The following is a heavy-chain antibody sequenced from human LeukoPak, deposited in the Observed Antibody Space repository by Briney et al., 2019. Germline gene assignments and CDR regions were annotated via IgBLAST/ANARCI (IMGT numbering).Heavy chain of an antibody. Sequence: ASVKVSCKVSGYTLTELSMHWVRQAHGKGLEWMGGFDPEDGETIYAQKFQGRVTMTEDTSTDTAYMELSSLRSEDTAVYYCATSAYARGTIDYWGQGTLVTVSS. J-gene: IGHJ4*02. CDR1: GYTLTELS. CDR2: FDPEDGET. D-gene: IGHD2-8*01. CDR3: ATSAYARGTIDY. V-gene: IGHV1-24*01.